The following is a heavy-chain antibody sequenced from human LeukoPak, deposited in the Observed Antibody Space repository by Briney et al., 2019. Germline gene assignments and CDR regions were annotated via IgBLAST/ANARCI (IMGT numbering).Heavy chain of an antibody. J-gene: IGHJ4*02. D-gene: IGHD3-3*01. CDR2: IIPIFGTA. CDR1: GGTFSSYA. Sequence: ASVKVSCKASGGTFSSYAISWVRQVPGQGLEWMGGIIPIFGTANYAQKFQGRVTITADESTSTAYMELSSLRPEDTAVYYCATGGAVTSKYYFDYWGQGTLVTVSS. V-gene: IGHV1-69*13. CDR3: ATGGAVTSKYYFDY.